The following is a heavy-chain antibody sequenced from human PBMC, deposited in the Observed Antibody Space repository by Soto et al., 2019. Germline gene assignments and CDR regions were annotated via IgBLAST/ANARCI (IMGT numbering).Heavy chain of an antibody. CDR3: ARREVDCRGGSCRCDHE. CDR2: VYHSGNS. CDR1: GDSISSYNW. J-gene: IGHJ4*02. V-gene: IGHV4-4*02. D-gene: IGHD2-15*01. Sequence: QVHLQESGPRLVKPSETLSLTCDVSGDSISSYNWWTWVRQTPGKGLEWIGEVYHSGNSNYNPYLKSRVTISVAKSRNRLTLRLASLFAADPAFYYCARREVDCRGGSCRCDHEWGEGTLVNASS.